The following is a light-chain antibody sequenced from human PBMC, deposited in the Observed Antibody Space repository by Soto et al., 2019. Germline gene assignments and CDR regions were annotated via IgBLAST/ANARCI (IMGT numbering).Light chain of an antibody. Sequence: QSALTQPRSVSGSPGQSVTISCTGPTIDVDSSNYVSWYQHHPGKAPKLMIYEVNNRPSGVSNRFSGSKSGNTASLTISGLQPEDEADYYCLSYTSANTRVFGGGTQLTVL. CDR2: EVN. CDR3: LSYTSANTRV. V-gene: IGLV2-14*01. CDR1: TIDVDSSNY. J-gene: IGLJ3*02.